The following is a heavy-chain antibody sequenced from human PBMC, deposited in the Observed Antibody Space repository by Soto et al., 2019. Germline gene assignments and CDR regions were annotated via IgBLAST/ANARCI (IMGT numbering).Heavy chain of an antibody. CDR2: INSDGSST. CDR3: ARVQGVAARPYYYYGMDV. J-gene: IGHJ6*02. D-gene: IGHD6-6*01. V-gene: IGHV3-74*01. Sequence: GGSLRLSCAASGFTFSSYWMHWVRQAPGKGLVWVSRINSDGSSTSYADSVKGRFTISRDNAKNTLYLQMNSLRAEDTAVYYCARVQGVAARPYYYYGMDVWGRGTTVTVAS. CDR1: GFTFSSYW.